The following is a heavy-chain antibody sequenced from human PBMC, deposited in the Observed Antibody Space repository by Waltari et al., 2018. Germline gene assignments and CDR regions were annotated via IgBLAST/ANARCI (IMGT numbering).Heavy chain of an antibody. D-gene: IGHD1-26*01. J-gene: IGHJ4*02. V-gene: IGHV3-15*01. Sequence: EMQLVESGGGFVKRGGSLRLSCAASGFSFTYAWMSWFRQAPGKGLEWIGRIKSYTSGGTTDYAAPVKGRFTISKDDSKSTLFLEMSSLKTEDTAVYYCSADASELGQGELDYWGQGTLVTVSS. CDR3: SADASELGQGELDY. CDR1: GFSFTYAW. CDR2: IKSYTSGGTT.